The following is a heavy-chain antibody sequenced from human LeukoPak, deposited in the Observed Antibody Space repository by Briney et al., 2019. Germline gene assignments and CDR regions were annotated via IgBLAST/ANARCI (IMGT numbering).Heavy chain of an antibody. CDR1: GYTLTELS. Sequence: ASVKVSCKVSGYTLTELSMHWVRQAPGKGLEWMGGFDPEDGETIYAQKFQGRVTMTEDTSTDTAYMGLSSLRSEDTAVYYCATQAEYSGYEDWFDPWGQGTLVTVSS. CDR2: FDPEDGET. V-gene: IGHV1-24*01. CDR3: ATQAEYSGYEDWFDP. J-gene: IGHJ5*02. D-gene: IGHD5-12*01.